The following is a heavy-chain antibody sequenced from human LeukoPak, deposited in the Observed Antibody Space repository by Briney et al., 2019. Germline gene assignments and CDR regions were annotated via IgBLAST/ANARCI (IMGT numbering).Heavy chain of an antibody. CDR1: GFTFSSYA. J-gene: IGHJ4*02. Sequence: HSGGSLRPSCAASGFTFSSYAMSWVRQAPGKGLEWVSAISGSGGSTYYADSVKGRFTISRDNSKNTLYLQMNSLRAEDTAVYYCAKVPYGSGSYPDYWGQGTLVTVSS. D-gene: IGHD3-10*01. CDR2: ISGSGGST. CDR3: AKVPYGSGSYPDY. V-gene: IGHV3-23*01.